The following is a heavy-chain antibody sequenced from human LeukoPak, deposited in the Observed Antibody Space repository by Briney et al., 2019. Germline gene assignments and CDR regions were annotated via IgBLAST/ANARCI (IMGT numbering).Heavy chain of an antibody. D-gene: IGHD6-6*01. CDR2: FDPEDGET. V-gene: IGHV1-24*01. J-gene: IGHJ4*02. CDR3: ASREYSSSSQFDY. Sequence: ASVKVSCKVSGYTLTELSMHWVRQAPGKGLEWMGGFDPEDGETIYAQKLQGRVTMTRDTSTSTVYMELSSLRSEDTAVYYCASREYSSSSQFDYWGQGTLVTVSS. CDR1: GYTLTELS.